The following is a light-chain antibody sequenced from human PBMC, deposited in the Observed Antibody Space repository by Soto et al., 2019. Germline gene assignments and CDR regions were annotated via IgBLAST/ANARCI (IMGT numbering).Light chain of an antibody. CDR3: SSYVGSNNFPYV. Sequence: QSALTQLPSASGSPGQSVTISCTGTSSDVGGYNYVSWYQHHPGKAPKLIIYEVDERPSGVPDRFSGSKSGNTASLTVSGLQAEDEADYYCSSYVGSNNFPYVFGTGTKVTVL. J-gene: IGLJ1*01. CDR1: SSDVGGYNY. CDR2: EVD. V-gene: IGLV2-8*01.